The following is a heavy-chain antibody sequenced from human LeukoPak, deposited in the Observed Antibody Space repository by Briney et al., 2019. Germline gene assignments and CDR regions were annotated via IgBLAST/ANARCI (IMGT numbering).Heavy chain of an antibody. J-gene: IGHJ5*02. CDR2: ISSNGGRT. D-gene: IGHD5/OR15-5a*01. CDR3: ARARLSKMDWVNWFDP. CDR1: GFTFSSHA. V-gene: IGHV3-64*01. Sequence: GRSLRLSCVASGFTFSSHAMHWVRQAPGKGLEYVSAISSNGGRTYYANSVKGRFTISRDNSKNTLYLQMGSLRVEDMAVYYCARARLSKMDWVNWFDPWGQGILVTVSS.